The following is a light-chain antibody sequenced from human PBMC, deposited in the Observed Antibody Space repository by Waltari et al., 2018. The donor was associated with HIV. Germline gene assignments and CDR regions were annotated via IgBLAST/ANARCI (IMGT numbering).Light chain of an antibody. CDR1: NIGNKN. CDR3: HVGDSDSDHVV. CDR2: CDR. J-gene: IGLJ2*01. Sequence: SYVLTQPPSVSVAPGKTATITCGGNNIGNKNVNWYQQKPGQAPVVVIFCDRDRPSGVAGRIVGSTIANMATLTSSRVEAGDGADYYGHVGDSDSDHVVFGVGTKLTVL. V-gene: IGLV3-21*04.